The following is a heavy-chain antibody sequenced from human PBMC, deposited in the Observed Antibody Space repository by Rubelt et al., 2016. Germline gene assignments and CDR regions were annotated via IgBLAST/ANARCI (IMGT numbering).Heavy chain of an antibody. J-gene: IGHJ4*02. V-gene: IGHV4-59*08. CDR3: ESREYNWNYGPDY. D-gene: IGHD1-7*01. CDR1: GDSISSYY. Sequence: QVQLQESGPGLVKPSETLSLTCTVSGDSISSYYWSWIRQPPGKGLEWIGSIYYSGSANYNPSLKSRVTISVDTSKNQCCLKSASVTAAYTAVNYCESREYNWNYGPDYWGQGNLVTVSS. CDR2: IYYSGSA.